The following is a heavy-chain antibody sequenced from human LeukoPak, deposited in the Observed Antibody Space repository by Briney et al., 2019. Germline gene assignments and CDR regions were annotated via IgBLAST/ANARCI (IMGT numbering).Heavy chain of an antibody. J-gene: IGHJ4*02. CDR1: GFTFSSYA. Sequence: GGSLRLSCAASGFTFSSYAMHWVRQAPGKGLEWVAVISYDGSNKYYADSVKGRFTISRDNSKNTLYLQMNSLRAEDTAVYYCARAAVAGTGYWGQGTLVTVSS. CDR2: ISYDGSNK. V-gene: IGHV3-30-3*01. D-gene: IGHD6-19*01. CDR3: ARAAVAGTGY.